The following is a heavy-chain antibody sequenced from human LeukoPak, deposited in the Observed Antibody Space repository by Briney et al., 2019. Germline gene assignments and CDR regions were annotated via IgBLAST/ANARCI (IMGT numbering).Heavy chain of an antibody. Sequence: GGSLRLSCEASGFTFSDYYMTWMRQAPGKGLEWVSYISGSGTDILYADSVKGRFTMSRDNAKNSLYLQMNSLRAEDTAVYYCAREVAVAAHHDAFDIWGQGTMVTVSS. CDR3: AREVAVAAHHDAFDI. D-gene: IGHD6-19*01. CDR1: GFTFSDYY. CDR2: ISGSGTDI. J-gene: IGHJ3*02. V-gene: IGHV3-11*04.